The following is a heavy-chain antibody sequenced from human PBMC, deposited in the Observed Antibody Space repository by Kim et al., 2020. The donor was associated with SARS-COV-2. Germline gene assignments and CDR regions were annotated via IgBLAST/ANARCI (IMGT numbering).Heavy chain of an antibody. CDR1: GFTFSNAW. D-gene: IGHD5-18*01. V-gene: IGHV3-15*01. Sequence: GGSLRLSCAASGFTFSNAWMSWVRQAPGKGLEWVGRIKSKTDGGTTDYAAPVKGRFTISRDDLKNTLYLQMNSLKTEDTAVYYCTTQAMGAKFPNLRDRLFDYWGQGTLVTVSS. CDR3: TTQAMGAKFPNLRDRLFDY. CDR2: IKSKTDGGTT. J-gene: IGHJ4*02.